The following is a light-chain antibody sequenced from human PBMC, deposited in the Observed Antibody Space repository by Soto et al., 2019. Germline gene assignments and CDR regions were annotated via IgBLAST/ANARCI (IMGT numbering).Light chain of an antibody. CDR1: SSDIGAYNH. CDR2: EVS. J-gene: IGLJ2*01. CDR3: SSYTSVTIVV. Sequence: QSALTQPPSASGSPGQSVTISCTGTSSDIGAYNHVSWYQQHPGRAPRFIIYEVSQRPSGVPDRFSGSKSGSTASLTVSGLQADDEADYYCSSYTSVTIVVFGGGTQLTVL. V-gene: IGLV2-8*01.